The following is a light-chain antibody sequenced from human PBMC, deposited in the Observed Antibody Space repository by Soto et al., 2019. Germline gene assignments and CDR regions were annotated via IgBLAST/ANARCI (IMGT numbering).Light chain of an antibody. V-gene: IGKV3-11*01. CDR2: DAS. CDR1: QSVSSY. Sequence: EIVLTQSPATLSLSPGERATLSCRASQSVSSYLAWYQQKPGQAPRLLIYDASNRATGIPARFSGSGSGTDLTLTISSLEPEDFAVYYCQQRSNWLPFTFGPGTKVDIK. CDR3: QQRSNWLPFT. J-gene: IGKJ3*01.